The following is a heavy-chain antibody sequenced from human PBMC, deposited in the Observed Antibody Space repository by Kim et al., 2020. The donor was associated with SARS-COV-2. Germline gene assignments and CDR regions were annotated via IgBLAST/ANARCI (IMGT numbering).Heavy chain of an antibody. CDR2: ST. J-gene: IGHJ4*02. V-gene: IGHV4-39*01. Sequence: STYYTPSRKRRVTISVDTSKNQFSLKLSSVTAADTAVYYCARHKTGTIDYWGQGTLVTVSS. D-gene: IGHD1-7*01. CDR3: ARHKTGTIDY.